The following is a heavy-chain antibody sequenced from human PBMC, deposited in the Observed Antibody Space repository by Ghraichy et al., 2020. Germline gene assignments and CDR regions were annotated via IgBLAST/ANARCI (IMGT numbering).Heavy chain of an antibody. J-gene: IGHJ3*02. CDR2: IYYSGST. V-gene: IGHV4-59*01. D-gene: IGHD2-8*02. CDR1: GGSISSYY. CDR3: ARVRGLLLEEVAFDI. Sequence: SETLSLTCTVSGGSISSYYWSWIRQPPGKGLEWIGYIYYSGSTNYNPSLKSRVTISVDTSKNQFSLKLSSVTAADTAVYYCARVRGLLLEEVAFDIWGQGTMVTVSS.